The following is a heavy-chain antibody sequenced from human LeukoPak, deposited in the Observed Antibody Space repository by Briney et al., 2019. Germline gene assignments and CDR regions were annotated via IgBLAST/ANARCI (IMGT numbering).Heavy chain of an antibody. Sequence: ASVKVSCKASGYTFTSYYMHWVRQAPGQGLERMGIINPSGGSTSYAQKFQGRVTMTRDTSTSTVYMELSSMRSEDTAVYYCARDDWLAVAGGPLDYWGQGTLVTVSS. CDR2: INPSGGST. CDR1: GYTFTSYY. CDR3: ARDDWLAVAGGPLDY. V-gene: IGHV1-46*01. J-gene: IGHJ4*02. D-gene: IGHD6-19*01.